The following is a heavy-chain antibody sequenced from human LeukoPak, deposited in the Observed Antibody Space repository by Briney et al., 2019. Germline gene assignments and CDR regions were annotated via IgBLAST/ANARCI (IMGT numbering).Heavy chain of an antibody. D-gene: IGHD5-18*01. CDR3: ARGGVDTAMVSTYYYYMDV. J-gene: IGHJ6*03. CDR2: IYTSGST. Sequence: SETLSLTCTVSGGSISSYYWSWIRQPAGKGLEWIGRIYTSGSTNYNPSLKSRVTMSVDTSKNQFSLKLSSVTAADTAVYYCARGGVDTAMVSTYYYYMDVWGKGTTVTISS. V-gene: IGHV4-4*07. CDR1: GGSISSYY.